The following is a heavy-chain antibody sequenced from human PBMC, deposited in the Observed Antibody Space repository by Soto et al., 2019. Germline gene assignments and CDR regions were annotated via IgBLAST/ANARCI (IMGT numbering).Heavy chain of an antibody. V-gene: IGHV3-48*01. D-gene: IGHD2-15*01. J-gene: IGHJ5*02. CDR2: ISSSSTTK. CDR1: GFTFSSYS. CDR3: ARDGCSGSNCLNWFDP. Sequence: EVQLVESGGGLVQPGGSLRLSCAASGFTFSSYSMNWVRQAPGKGLEWVSYISSSSTTKYYADSVKGRFTISRDNAKNXLYLHMNSLRAEDTAVYYCARDGCSGSNCLNWFDPWGQGTLVTVSS.